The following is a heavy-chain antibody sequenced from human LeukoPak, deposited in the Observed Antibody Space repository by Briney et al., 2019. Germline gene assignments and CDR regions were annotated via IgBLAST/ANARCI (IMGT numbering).Heavy chain of an antibody. CDR3: AKNLAGYSSGWYSDY. Sequence: GGSLRLSCAASGFTFSSYGMHWVRQAPGKGLEWVAVISYDGSNKYYADSVKGRFTISRDNSKNTLYLQMNSLRAEDTAVYYCAKNLAGYSSGWYSDYWGQGTLVTVSS. CDR1: GFTFSSYG. J-gene: IGHJ4*02. CDR2: ISYDGSNK. D-gene: IGHD6-19*01. V-gene: IGHV3-30*18.